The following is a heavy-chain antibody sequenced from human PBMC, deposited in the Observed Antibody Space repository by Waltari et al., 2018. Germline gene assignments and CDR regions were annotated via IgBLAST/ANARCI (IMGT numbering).Heavy chain of an antibody. CDR1: GYTFTNYG. V-gene: IGHV7-4-1*02. CDR2: SNTDTGNP. Sequence: QVPLVQSGSELKKPGASVKVSCKASGYTFTNYGMHWVRQAPGQGRESMGWSNTDTGNPTYAQVCTCRPVFSLDTSVSTAYLQISSLRAEDTAVYYCVRGGDCGVRTCFSWFDYWGQGTLVTVSS. D-gene: IGHD2-15*01. J-gene: IGHJ4*02. CDR3: VRGGDCGVRTCFSWFDY.